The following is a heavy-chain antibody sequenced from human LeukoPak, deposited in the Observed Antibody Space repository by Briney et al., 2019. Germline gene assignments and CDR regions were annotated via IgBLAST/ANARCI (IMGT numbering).Heavy chain of an antibody. CDR1: GFTLSSYE. CDR2: ISSSGSTI. Sequence: GGSLRLSCAASGFTLSSYEMNWVRQAPGKGLEWVSYISSSGSTIYYADSVKGRFSISRYNAKNSLYLQMNSLRAEDTAVYYCASGVTIFGVVRFDYWGQGTLVTVSS. V-gene: IGHV3-48*03. J-gene: IGHJ4*02. CDR3: ASGVTIFGVVRFDY. D-gene: IGHD3-3*01.